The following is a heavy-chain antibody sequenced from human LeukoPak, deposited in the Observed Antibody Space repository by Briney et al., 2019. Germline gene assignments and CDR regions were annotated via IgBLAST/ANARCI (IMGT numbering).Heavy chain of an antibody. Sequence: GASVKVSCKASGYTFTGYYMHWVRLAPGQGLEWMGWINPNSGGTNYAQKFQGRVTMTTDTSISTAYMELRRLRSDDTAVYYCARSGGYSLDDAFDIWGQGTMVTVSS. V-gene: IGHV1-2*02. CDR2: INPNSGGT. D-gene: IGHD3-22*01. CDR3: ARSGGYSLDDAFDI. J-gene: IGHJ3*02. CDR1: GYTFTGYY.